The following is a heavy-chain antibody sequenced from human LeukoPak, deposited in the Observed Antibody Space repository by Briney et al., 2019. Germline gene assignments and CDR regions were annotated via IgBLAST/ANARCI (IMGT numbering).Heavy chain of an antibody. Sequence: SETLSLTCTVSGRSISSYYWSWIRQPPGKGLEWIGYIYYSGSTNYNPSLKSRVTISVDTSKNQFSLKLSSVTAADTAVYYCARFIAGAGAFDYWGQGTLVTVSS. V-gene: IGHV4-59*08. D-gene: IGHD6-13*01. J-gene: IGHJ4*02. CDR2: IYYSGST. CDR1: GRSISSYY. CDR3: ARFIAGAGAFDY.